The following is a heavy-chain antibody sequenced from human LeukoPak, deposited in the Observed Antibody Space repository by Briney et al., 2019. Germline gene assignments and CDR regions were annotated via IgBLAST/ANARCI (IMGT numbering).Heavy chain of an antibody. D-gene: IGHD2-2*02. J-gene: IGHJ3*02. Sequence: PSQTLSLTCTVSGGSISSGGYYWSWIRQPPGKGLEWIGYIYHSGSTYYNPSLKSRVTISVDRSKNQFSLKLSSVTAADTAVYYCARGGIVVVPAAIKAPIWGQGTMVTVSS. CDR1: GGSISSGGYY. V-gene: IGHV4-30-2*01. CDR3: ARGGIVVVPAAIKAPI. CDR2: IYHSGST.